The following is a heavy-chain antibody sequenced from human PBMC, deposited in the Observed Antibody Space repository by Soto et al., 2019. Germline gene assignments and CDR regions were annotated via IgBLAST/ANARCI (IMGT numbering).Heavy chain of an antibody. CDR2: ISGGGRFT. J-gene: IGHJ4*02. CDR3: ARSGPTNYFDL. D-gene: IGHD1-1*01. CDR1: GFTFSTNA. Sequence: EEQLLESGGGLVQSGGSLRLSCAASGFTFSTNAMNWVRQAPGKGLEWVSGISGGGRFTYYADSVKGRFTISRDDSKKLLFVQMNTLREEDTAVYYCARSGPTNYFDLWGQGSLVTVSS. V-gene: IGHV3-23*01.